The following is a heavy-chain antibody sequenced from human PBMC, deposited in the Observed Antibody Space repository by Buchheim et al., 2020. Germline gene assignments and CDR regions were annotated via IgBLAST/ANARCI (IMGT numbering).Heavy chain of an antibody. CDR1: GFNFGNSG. V-gene: IGHV3-48*02. CDR3: ARDRWLQLDY. J-gene: IGHJ4*02. Sequence: EVQLLESGGGLVQPGGSLRLSCAASGFNFGNSGMSWVRQAPGKGLEWVSYISSSSSTIYYADSVKGRFTISRDNAKNSLYLQMNSLRDEDTAVYYCARDRWLQLDYWGQGTL. CDR2: ISSSSSTI. D-gene: IGHD5-18*01.